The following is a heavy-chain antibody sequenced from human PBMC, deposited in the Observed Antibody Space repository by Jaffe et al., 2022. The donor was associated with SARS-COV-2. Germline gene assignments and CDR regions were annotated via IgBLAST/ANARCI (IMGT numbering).Heavy chain of an antibody. CDR3: AKTGYSSGWYDGETE. CDR1: GFTFSSYG. V-gene: IGHV3-30*18. Sequence: QVQLVESGGGVVQPGRSLRLSCAASGFTFSSYGMHWVRQAPGKGLEWVAVISYDGSNKYYADSVKGRFTISRDNSKNTLYLQMNSLRAEDTAVYYCAKTGYSSGWYDGETEWGQGTLVTVSS. D-gene: IGHD6-19*01. J-gene: IGHJ4*02. CDR2: ISYDGSNK.